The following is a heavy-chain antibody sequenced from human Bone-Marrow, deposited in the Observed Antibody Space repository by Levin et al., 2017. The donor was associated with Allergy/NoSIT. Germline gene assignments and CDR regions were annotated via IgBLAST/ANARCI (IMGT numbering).Heavy chain of an antibody. CDR2: IFHTGGT. D-gene: IGHD3-10*01. CDR3: ARGGSCNNTKCSMYYYGFDV. V-gene: IGHV4-34*01. J-gene: IGHJ6*02. Sequence: NPSETLSLTCGVNGGSFSGYFWTWIRQAPGKGLEWIGEIFHTGGTRYNPSFKSRVTISVDTSTRQFSLKMMSVAAADTATYYCARGGSCNNTKCSMYYYGFDVWGQGTTVTV. CDR1: GGSFSGYF.